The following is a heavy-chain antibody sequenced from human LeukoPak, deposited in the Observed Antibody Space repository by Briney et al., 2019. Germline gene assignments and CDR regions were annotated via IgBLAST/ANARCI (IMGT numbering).Heavy chain of an antibody. J-gene: IGHJ4*02. CDR1: GFTFSSYS. V-gene: IGHV3-21*01. CDR2: ISSSSSYI. D-gene: IGHD3-9*01. Sequence: GGSLRLSCAASGFTFSSYSMNWVRQAPGKGLEWVSSISSSSSYIYYADSVKGRFTISRDNAKNSLYLQMNSLRAEDTAVYYCARDYQVCYDILTGPRYLDYWGQGTLVTVSS. CDR3: ARDYQVCYDILTGPRYLDY.